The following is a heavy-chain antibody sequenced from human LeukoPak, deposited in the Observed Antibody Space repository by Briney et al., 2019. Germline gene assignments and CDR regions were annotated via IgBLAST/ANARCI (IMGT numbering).Heavy chain of an antibody. D-gene: IGHD2-2*01. V-gene: IGHV3-74*01. CDR2: INSDGSST. CDR1: GFSFSDSG. J-gene: IGHJ3*02. CDR3: ARESLGPSAFDI. Sequence: GGSLRLSCAASGFSFSDSGIHWVRQAPGKGLVWVSRINSDGSSTTYADSVKGRFTISRDNAKNTLYLQMNSLRAEDTAVYYCARESLGPSAFDIWGQGTMVTVSS.